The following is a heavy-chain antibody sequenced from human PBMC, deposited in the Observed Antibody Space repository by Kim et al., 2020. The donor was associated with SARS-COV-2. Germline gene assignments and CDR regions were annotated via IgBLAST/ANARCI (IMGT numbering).Heavy chain of an antibody. D-gene: IGHD4-17*01. CDR3: ASMEGGDYPRWFDP. V-gene: IGHV1-69*13. J-gene: IGHJ5*02. CDR2: IIPIFGTA. Sequence: SVKVSCKASGGTFSSYAISWVRQAPGQGLEWMGGIIPIFGTANYAQKFQGRVTITADESTSTAYMELSSLRSEDTAVYYCASMEGGDYPRWFDPWGQGTLVTVSS. CDR1: GGTFSSYA.